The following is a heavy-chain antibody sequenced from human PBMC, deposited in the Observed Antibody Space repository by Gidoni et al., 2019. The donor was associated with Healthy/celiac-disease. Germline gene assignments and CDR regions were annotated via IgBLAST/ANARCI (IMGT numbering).Heavy chain of an antibody. D-gene: IGHD2-21*01. CDR1: GGYISRGGNY. CDR2: IYYSGST. CDR3: ARDSYCGGDCWITGWYFDL. V-gene: IGHV4-31*03. J-gene: IGHJ2*01. Sequence: QVQLQESGPGLVKPSQTLSLTCTVSGGYISRGGNYWSWIRHHPGKGLEWIGSIYYSGSTYSNPSLKRRVTISVDTSKNQFSLKLSSVTAAGTAVYYCARDSYCGGDCWITGWYFDLWGRGTLVTVSS.